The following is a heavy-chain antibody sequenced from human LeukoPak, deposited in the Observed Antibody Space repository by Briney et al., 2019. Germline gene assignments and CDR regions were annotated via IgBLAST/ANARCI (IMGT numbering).Heavy chain of an antibody. CDR3: ARDMVGAIDHPYFDY. CDR2: ISAYNGNT. CDR1: GGTFSSYA. Sequence: ASVKVSCKASGGTFSSYAISWVRQAPGQGLEWMGWISAYNGNTNYAQKLQGRVTMTTDTSTSTAYMELRSLRSDDTAVYYCARDMVGAIDHPYFDYWGQGTLVTVSS. J-gene: IGHJ4*02. D-gene: IGHD1-26*01. V-gene: IGHV1-18*01.